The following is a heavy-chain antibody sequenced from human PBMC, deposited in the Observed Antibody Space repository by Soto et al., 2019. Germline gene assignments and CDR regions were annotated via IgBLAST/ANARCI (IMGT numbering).Heavy chain of an antibody. CDR1: GYTFTSYY. CDR3: ARDRGNLWGYYYYGMDV. J-gene: IGHJ6*02. CDR2: INPSGRST. V-gene: IGHV1-46*01. D-gene: IGHD2-15*01. Sequence: ASVKVSCKASGYTFTSYYMHWVRQAPGQGLEWMGIINPSGRSTSYAQKFQGRVTMTRDTSTSTVYMELSSLRSEDTAVYYCARDRGNLWGYYYYGMDVWGQGTTVTVSS.